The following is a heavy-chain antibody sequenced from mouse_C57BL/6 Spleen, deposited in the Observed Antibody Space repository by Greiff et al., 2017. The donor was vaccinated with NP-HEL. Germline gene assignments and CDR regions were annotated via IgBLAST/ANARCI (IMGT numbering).Heavy chain of an antibody. CDR1: GFTFSNYW. D-gene: IGHD3-2*02. Sequence: EVNVVESGGGLVQPGGSMKLSCVASGFTFSNYWMNWVRQSPEKGLEWVAQIRLKSDNYATHYAESVKGRFTISRDDSKSSVYLQMNNLRAEDTGIYYCTGGSGVLAYWGQGTLVTVSA. J-gene: IGHJ3*01. CDR2: IRLKSDNYAT. V-gene: IGHV6-3*01. CDR3: TGGSGVLAY.